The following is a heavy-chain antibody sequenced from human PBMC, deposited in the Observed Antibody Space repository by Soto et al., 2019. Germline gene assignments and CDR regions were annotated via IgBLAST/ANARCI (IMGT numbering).Heavy chain of an antibody. CDR3: AREGTGERYFDL. CDR1: GGSISSYY. J-gene: IGHJ2*01. Sequence: SETLSLTCTVSGGSISSYYWSWIRQPPGKGLEWIGYIYYSGSTNYNPSLKSRVTISVDTSKNQFSLKLSSVTAADTAVYYCAREGTGERYFDLWGRGTLVTVSS. V-gene: IGHV4-59*01. CDR2: IYYSGST. D-gene: IGHD7-27*01.